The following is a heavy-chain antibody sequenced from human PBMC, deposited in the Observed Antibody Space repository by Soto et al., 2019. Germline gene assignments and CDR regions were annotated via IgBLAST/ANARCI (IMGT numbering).Heavy chain of an antibody. CDR2: IIPIFGTA. Sequence: ASVKVSCKASGGTFSSYAISWVRQAPGQGLEWMGGIIPIFGTANYAQKFQGRVTITADESTSTAYMELSSLRSEDTAVYYCARDWGLTGTAGPYYYYYGMDVWGQGTTVTVSS. D-gene: IGHD1-20*01. CDR3: ARDWGLTGTAGPYYYYYGMDV. J-gene: IGHJ6*02. CDR1: GGTFSSYA. V-gene: IGHV1-69*13.